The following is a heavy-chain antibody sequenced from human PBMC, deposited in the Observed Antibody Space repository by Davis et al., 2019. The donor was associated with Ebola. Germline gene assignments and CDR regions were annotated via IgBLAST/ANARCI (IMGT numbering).Heavy chain of an antibody. Sequence: GASLKISCAASGFTFSSYWMSWVRQAPGKGLEWVANIKQDGSEKYYVDSVKGRFTISRDNAKNSLYLQMNSLRAEDTAVYYCARDLDSGYDFWSGYYGYWGQGTLVTVSS. V-gene: IGHV3-7*03. D-gene: IGHD3-3*01. CDR3: ARDLDSGYDFWSGYYGY. J-gene: IGHJ4*02. CDR2: IKQDGSEK. CDR1: GFTFSSYW.